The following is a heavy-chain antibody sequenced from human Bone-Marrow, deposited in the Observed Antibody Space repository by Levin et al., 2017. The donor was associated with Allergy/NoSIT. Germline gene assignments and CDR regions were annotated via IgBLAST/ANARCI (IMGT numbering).Heavy chain of an antibody. CDR3: AKAHSNTFFNYGMDV. V-gene: IGHV3-23*01. Sequence: PGGSLRLSCEASGFTFYDYGMTWVRQAPGKGLEWVSAIGGDGRSTYYADSVKGRFTISRDNSKNTVNLQMNSLRAEDTAVYYCAKAHSNTFFNYGMDVWGQGTTVTVSS. CDR2: IGGDGRST. D-gene: IGHD6-13*01. CDR1: GFTFYDYG. J-gene: IGHJ6*02.